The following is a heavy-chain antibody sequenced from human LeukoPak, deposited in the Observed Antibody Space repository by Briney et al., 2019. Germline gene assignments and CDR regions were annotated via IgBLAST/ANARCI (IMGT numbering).Heavy chain of an antibody. CDR3: ARVGRVTTPRYSDY. CDR1: GFTFSNYW. Sequence: HAGGSLRLSCAASGFTFSNYWMNWVRQAPGKGLEWVANIKEDGSQTYYVDSVKGRFTTSRDKTKNSVYLQMNSLRAEDTAVYYCARVGRVTTPRYSDYWGQGTLVTVSS. V-gene: IGHV3-7*01. J-gene: IGHJ4*02. D-gene: IGHD4-17*01. CDR2: IKEDGSQT.